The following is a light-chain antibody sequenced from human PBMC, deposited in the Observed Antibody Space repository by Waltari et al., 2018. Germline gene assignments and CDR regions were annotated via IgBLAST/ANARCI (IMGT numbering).Light chain of an antibody. CDR3: AAWDDSLNGPI. J-gene: IGLJ2*01. V-gene: IGLV1-44*01. CDR1: SSNIGSNT. Sequence: QSVLTQPPSASGTPGQRVTISCSGSSSNIGSNTVNWYQQLPGTAPKLLIYDNSQRPSGVPDRFSGSKSGTSASLAISGLQSEDEAEYYCAAWDDSLNGPIFGGGTKVTVL. CDR2: DNS.